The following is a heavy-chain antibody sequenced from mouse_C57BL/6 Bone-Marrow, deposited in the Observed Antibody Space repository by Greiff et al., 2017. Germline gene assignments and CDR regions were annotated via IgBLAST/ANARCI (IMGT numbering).Heavy chain of an antibody. Sequence: DVKLQESGPGMVKPSQSLSLTCTVTGSSITSGYDWHWIRHFPGNKLEWMGYISYSGSTNYNPSLKSRISITHDTSKNHFFLKLNSVTTEDTATYYCARGDYGSLYWYFDVWGTGTTVTVSS. CDR3: ARGDYGSLYWYFDV. D-gene: IGHD1-1*01. J-gene: IGHJ1*03. V-gene: IGHV3-1*01. CDR1: GSSITSGYD. CDR2: ISYSGST.